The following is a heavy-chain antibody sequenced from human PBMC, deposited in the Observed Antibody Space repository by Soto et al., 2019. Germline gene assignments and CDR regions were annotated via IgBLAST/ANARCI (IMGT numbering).Heavy chain of an antibody. CDR2: VIPIFGTA. J-gene: IGHJ4*02. V-gene: IGHV1-69*12. D-gene: IGHD4-17*01. Sequence: QVQLGQAGAEVKQPGSPVKVSCKASGSTFSSYASSWVRQAPGQGLERMGGVIPIFGTAHSAQKLQGRVRINADESTSTAYSELSSLRSEDTAVYYGASCRTSNYGDFPYFDYWGQGTLVTVS. CDR3: ASCRTSNYGDFPYFDY. CDR1: GSTFSSYA.